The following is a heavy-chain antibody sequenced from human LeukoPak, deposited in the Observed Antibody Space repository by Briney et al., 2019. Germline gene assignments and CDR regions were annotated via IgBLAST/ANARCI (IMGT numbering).Heavy chain of an antibody. CDR2: ISAYNGNT. D-gene: IGHD3-16*02. CDR1: GYTFTSYG. CDR3: ARDRRIMITFGGVIAPDAFDI. Sequence: PVASVKVSCKASGYTFTSYGISWVRQAPGQGLEWMGWISAYNGNTNYAQKLQGRVTMTTDTSTSTAYMELRSLRSDDTAVYYCARDRRIMITFGGVIAPDAFDIWGQGTMVTVSS. V-gene: IGHV1-18*01. J-gene: IGHJ3*02.